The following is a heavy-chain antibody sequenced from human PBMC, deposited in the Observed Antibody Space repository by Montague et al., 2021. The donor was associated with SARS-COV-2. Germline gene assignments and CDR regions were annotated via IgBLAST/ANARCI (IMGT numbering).Heavy chain of an antibody. V-gene: IGHV3-30-3*01. CDR2: ISYDGSNK. J-gene: IGHJ4*02. Sequence: SLSLSCAASGFPFSSYAMHWVRQAPGKGLEWVAVISYDGSNKYYADSVKGRFTISRDNSKNTLYLQMNSLRAEDTAVYYCAAALLWFGGVDYWGQGTLVTVSS. CDR3: AAALLWFGGVDY. CDR1: GFPFSSYA. D-gene: IGHD3-10*01.